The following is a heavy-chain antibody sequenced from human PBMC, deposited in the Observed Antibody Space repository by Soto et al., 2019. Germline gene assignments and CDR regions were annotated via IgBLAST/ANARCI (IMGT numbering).Heavy chain of an antibody. V-gene: IGHV3-74*01. J-gene: IGHJ6*02. Sequence: EVQLVESGGGLVQPGGSLRLSCAASGFTFSSYWMHWVRQAPGKGLVWVSRINSDGSSTSYADSVQGRFTISRDNAKHTLYLHMTILRAEDTAVYYCARMWAVAVRYYYYVMDVWGHGDTGTSSS. CDR1: GFTFSSYW. CDR2: INSDGSST. D-gene: IGHD6-19*01. CDR3: ARMWAVAVRYYYYVMDV.